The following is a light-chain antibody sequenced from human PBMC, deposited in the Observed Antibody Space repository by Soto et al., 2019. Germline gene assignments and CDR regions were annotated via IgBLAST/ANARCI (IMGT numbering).Light chain of an antibody. CDR2: DAS. V-gene: IGKV1-5*01. Sequence: DLQMTQSPSTLSASVGDRVTITCRASQSISGWLAWYQQKPGKAPKVLIYDASTLEGGVPSRFVGSGSGTEFTLTINSLEPDDFATYYCQQYKSYPTFGQGTKVDI. CDR1: QSISGW. J-gene: IGKJ1*01. CDR3: QQYKSYPT.